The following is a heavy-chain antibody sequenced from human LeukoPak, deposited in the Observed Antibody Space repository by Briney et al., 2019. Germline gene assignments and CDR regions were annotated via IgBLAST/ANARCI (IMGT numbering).Heavy chain of an antibody. CDR3: ARERGVYYESGGYDY. J-gene: IGHJ4*02. Sequence: GGSLRLSCAASGFILSDHHMDWVRQAPGKGLEWVGRSRNKANSYTTQYAASVKGRFTILRDDSKNSLYLQMNSLKTEDTAVYYCARERGVYYESGGYDYWGQGTLVTVSS. CDR1: GFILSDHH. D-gene: IGHD3-22*01. V-gene: IGHV3-72*01. CDR2: SRNKANSYTT.